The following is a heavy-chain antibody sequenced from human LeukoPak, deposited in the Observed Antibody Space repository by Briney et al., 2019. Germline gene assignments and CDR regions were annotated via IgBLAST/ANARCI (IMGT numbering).Heavy chain of an antibody. Sequence: SETLSLTCTVSGGSISSYYWSWIRQPPGKGLEWIGYIYYSGSTNYNPSLKSRVTISVDTSKNQFSLKLSSVTAADTAVYYCARLAAAGTISWFDLWGQGTLVTVSS. CDR2: IYYSGST. CDR1: GGSISSYY. V-gene: IGHV4-59*08. J-gene: IGHJ5*02. D-gene: IGHD6-13*01. CDR3: ARLAAAGTISWFDL.